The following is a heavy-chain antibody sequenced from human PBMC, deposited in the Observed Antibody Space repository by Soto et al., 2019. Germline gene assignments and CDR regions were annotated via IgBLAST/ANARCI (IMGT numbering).Heavy chain of an antibody. D-gene: IGHD3-10*01. CDR1: GYTFTSYD. J-gene: IGHJ5*02. CDR3: ARGFYLYFGELLRGCFDP. Sequence: QVQLVQSGAEVKKPGASVKVSCKASGYTFTSYDINWVRQATGQGLEWMGWMNPNSGNTGYAQKFQGRVTMTRNTSISTAYMELSSLRSEDTAVYYCARGFYLYFGELLRGCFDPWGQGTLVTVSS. CDR2: MNPNSGNT. V-gene: IGHV1-8*01.